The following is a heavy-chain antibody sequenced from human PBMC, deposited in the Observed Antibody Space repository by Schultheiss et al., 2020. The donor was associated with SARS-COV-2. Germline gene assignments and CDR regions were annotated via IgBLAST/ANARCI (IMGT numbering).Heavy chain of an antibody. CDR3: ARDRWGESNYYGMDV. V-gene: IGHV4-34*01. CDR1: GGSFSGYY. D-gene: IGHD4-23*01. Sequence: SETLSLTCAVYGGSFSGYYWAWIRQPPGKGLEWIGEINHSGSTNYNPSLKSRVTISVDTSKNQFSLKLSSVTAADTAVYYCARDRWGESNYYGMDVWGQGTTVTVS. CDR2: INHSGST. J-gene: IGHJ6*02.